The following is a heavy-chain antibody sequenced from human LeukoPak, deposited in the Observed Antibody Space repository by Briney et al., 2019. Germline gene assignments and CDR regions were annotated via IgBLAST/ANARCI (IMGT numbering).Heavy chain of an antibody. J-gene: IGHJ4*02. V-gene: IGHV4-59*01. CDR3: ARDVNWGLNYFDY. Sequence: SETLSLTCTVSGGSISSYHWSWLRQPPGKGLEWIGYIYYSGSTNYNPPLKSRVTISVDTSKNQFSLKLSSVTAADTAVYYCARDVNWGLNYFDYWGQGTLVTVSS. CDR1: GGSISSYH. D-gene: IGHD7-27*01. CDR2: IYYSGST.